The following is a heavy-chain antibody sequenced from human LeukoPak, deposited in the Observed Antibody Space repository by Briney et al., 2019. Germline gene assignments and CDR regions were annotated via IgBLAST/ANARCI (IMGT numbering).Heavy chain of an antibody. Sequence: ASVKVSCKASGGTFSSYAISWVRQAPGQGLEWMGGIIPIFGTANYAQKFQGRVTMTRDTSISTAYMELSRLRSDDTAVYYCAREDYYDSSGWGYWGQGTLVTVSS. V-gene: IGHV1-69*05. CDR3: AREDYYDSSGWGY. J-gene: IGHJ4*02. CDR1: GGTFSSYA. CDR2: IIPIFGTA. D-gene: IGHD3-22*01.